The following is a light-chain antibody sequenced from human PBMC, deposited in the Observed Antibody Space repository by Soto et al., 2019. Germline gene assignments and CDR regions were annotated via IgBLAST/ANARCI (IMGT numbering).Light chain of an antibody. CDR1: SSDVGGYDY. Sequence: QSVLTQPASVSGSPGQSISISCTGTSSDVGGYDYVSWYQQHPGTAPRLIIFEVTNRPSGVSNRFSGSKSGNTASLTISGLQAEDEADYYCTSYTSSSTPVFGTGT. CDR3: TSYTSSSTPV. CDR2: EVT. V-gene: IGLV2-14*01. J-gene: IGLJ1*01.